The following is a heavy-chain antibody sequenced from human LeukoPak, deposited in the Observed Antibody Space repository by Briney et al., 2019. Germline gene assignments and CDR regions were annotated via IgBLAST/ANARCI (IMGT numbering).Heavy chain of an antibody. D-gene: IGHD1-1*01. CDR3: ARADWNDVNWFDP. CDR2: ISAYNGNT. J-gene: IGHJ5*02. Sequence: ASVKASCKASGYTFTSYGISWVRQAPGQGLEWMGWISAYNGNTNYAQKLQGRVTITTDTSTGTAHMELRSLRSDDTGVYYCARADWNDVNWFDPWGKGTVVTVSS. V-gene: IGHV1-18*04. CDR1: GYTFTSYG.